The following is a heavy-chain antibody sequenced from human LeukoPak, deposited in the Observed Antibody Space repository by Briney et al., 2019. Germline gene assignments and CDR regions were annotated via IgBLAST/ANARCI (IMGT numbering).Heavy chain of an antibody. Sequence: GRSLRLSCAASGFTFSSYAMHWVRQAPGKGLEWVAVISYDGSNKYYADSVKGRFTISRDNSKNTLYLQMYSLRAEDTAVYYCARRPSTYDFWSGYYGLVGYFDYWGQGTLVTVSS. CDR1: GFTFSSYA. J-gene: IGHJ4*02. V-gene: IGHV3-30*04. CDR3: ARRPSTYDFWSGYYGLVGYFDY. D-gene: IGHD3-3*01. CDR2: ISYDGSNK.